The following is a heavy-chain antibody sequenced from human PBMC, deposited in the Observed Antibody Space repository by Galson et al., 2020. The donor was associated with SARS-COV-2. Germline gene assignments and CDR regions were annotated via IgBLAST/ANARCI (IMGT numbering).Heavy chain of an antibody. CDR3: AREGTYFDFWSDQYIGNWFDP. D-gene: IGHD3-3*01. CDR1: GFSVSTKF. V-gene: IGHV3-66*01. CDR2: IYRGGDT. Sequence: GESLKISCAASGFSVSTKFVSWVRQAPGKGLEWVSVIYRGGDTYYADSVKDRFTISRDISKNTVYLQMNTLRAEDTAVYYCAREGTYFDFWSDQYIGNWFDPWGQGTLVTVSS. J-gene: IGHJ5*02.